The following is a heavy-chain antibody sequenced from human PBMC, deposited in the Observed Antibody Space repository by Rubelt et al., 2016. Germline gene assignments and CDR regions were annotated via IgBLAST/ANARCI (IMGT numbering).Heavy chain of an antibody. D-gene: IGHD1-26*01. J-gene: IGHJ4*02. CDR3: AADIDIRGYFDY. CDR2: IVVGSGNT. CDR1: GFTFTSSA. V-gene: IGHV1-58*01. Sequence: QMQLVQSGPEVKKPGTSVKVSCKASGFTFTSSAVQWVRQARGQRIEWIGWIVVGSGNTNYAQKFQERVTITRDMSTSTAYMELSSLRSEDTAVYYCAADIDIRGYFDYWGQGTLVTVSS.